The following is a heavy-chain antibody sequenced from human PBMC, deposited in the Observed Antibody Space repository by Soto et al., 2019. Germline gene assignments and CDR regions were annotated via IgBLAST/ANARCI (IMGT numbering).Heavy chain of an antibody. CDR3: ARAGNCTSTTCFSGWLAP. CDR2: INTDNGKT. D-gene: IGHD2-2*01. CDR1: GYTFTSYS. J-gene: IGHJ5*02. V-gene: IGHV1-3*04. Sequence: ASVKVSCKASGYTFTSYSIHWVRQAPGQRLGWMGWINTDNGKTRDSQKFQDRVTLTRDTSASTAYMELSSLTSEDTAVYYCARAGNCTSTTCFSGWLAPWGQGTLVTVSS.